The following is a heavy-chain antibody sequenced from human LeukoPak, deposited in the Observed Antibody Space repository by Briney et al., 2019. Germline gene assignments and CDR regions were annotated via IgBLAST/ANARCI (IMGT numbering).Heavy chain of an antibody. CDR2: IGGSGSSA. CDR1: GFTFSSSA. J-gene: IGHJ4*02. D-gene: IGHD3-22*01. Sequence: AGGSLRLSCAASGFTFSSSAMSWVRQAPGKGLEWVSAIGGSGSSAYYADSVRGRFTITRDNSKNTLYLQMSSLSAEDTAVYYCVKDRGSGYYYTVETLEYWGQGTLVTVSS. CDR3: VKDRGSGYYYTVETLEY. V-gene: IGHV3-23*01.